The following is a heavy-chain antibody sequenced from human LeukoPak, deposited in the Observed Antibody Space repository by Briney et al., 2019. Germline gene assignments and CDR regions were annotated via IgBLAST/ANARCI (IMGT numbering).Heavy chain of an antibody. CDR2: IYSGGST. Sequence: GGSLRLSCAASGFTVSSNYMSWVRQAPGKGLEWVSIIYSGGSTYFADPVKGRFTISRDNSKNTLYLQMNSLRAEDTALYYCARVPVASWIQLDSWGQGTLVTVSS. J-gene: IGHJ4*02. CDR1: GFTVSSNY. CDR3: ARVPVASWIQLDS. V-gene: IGHV3-53*01. D-gene: IGHD6-13*01.